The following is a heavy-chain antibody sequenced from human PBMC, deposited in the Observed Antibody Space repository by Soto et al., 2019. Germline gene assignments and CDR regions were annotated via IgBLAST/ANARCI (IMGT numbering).Heavy chain of an antibody. J-gene: IGHJ6*02. V-gene: IGHV1-2*04. CDR1: GYSFTDYH. CDR3: ARGDSTDCSNGVCSFFYNHDMDV. D-gene: IGHD2-8*01. CDR2: INPKSGGT. Sequence: ASVKVSCQASGYSFTDYHIHWVRQAPGQGLEWLGRINPKSGGTSTAQKFQGWVTMTTDTSISTASMELTRLTSDDTAIYYCARGDSTDCSNGVCSFFYNHDMDVWGQGTTVTVSS.